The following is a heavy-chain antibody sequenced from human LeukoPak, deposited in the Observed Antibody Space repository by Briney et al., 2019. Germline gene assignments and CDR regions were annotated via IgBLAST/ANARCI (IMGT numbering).Heavy chain of an antibody. CDR2: ISSTSGTI. CDR1: GFTFSSYS. Sequence: GGSLRLSCAASGFTFSSYSMNWVRQAPGKGPEWVSYISSTSGTIYYADSVKGRFTISRDNAKNSPYLQMNSLRAEDTAVYYCARGAVQDWGQGTLVTVSS. CDR3: ARGAVQD. J-gene: IGHJ4*02. V-gene: IGHV3-48*01. D-gene: IGHD3-10*01.